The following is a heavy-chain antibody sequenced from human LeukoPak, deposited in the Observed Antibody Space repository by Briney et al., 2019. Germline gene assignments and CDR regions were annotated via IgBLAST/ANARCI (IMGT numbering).Heavy chain of an antibody. CDR2: VNIGGTNT. CDR1: GLTFSDYY. V-gene: IGHV3-11*01. Sequence: GGSLRLSCAASGLTFSDYYMSWIRQAPGKGLEWLSYVNIGGTNTHYADSVKGRFTISRDNAKKSLYLEMTNLRAEDTAVNYCATDGAGFDTWGQGVLVTVSS. J-gene: IGHJ5*02. CDR3: ATDGAGFDT.